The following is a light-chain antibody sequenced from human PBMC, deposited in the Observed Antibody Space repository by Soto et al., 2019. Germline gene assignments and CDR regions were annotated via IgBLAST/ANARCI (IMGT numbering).Light chain of an antibody. J-gene: IGLJ1*01. CDR1: SSDVGGYAH. Sequence: QSVLTQPPSASGSPGQSVTISCTGTSSDVGGYAHVSWYQQHPGKAPKLMIYEVNKRPSGVPDRFSGSKSGNTASLTVSGLQAEDEAEYDCSSYVGTSGGYVFGTGTKLTVL. V-gene: IGLV2-8*01. CDR2: EVN. CDR3: SSYVGTSGGYV.